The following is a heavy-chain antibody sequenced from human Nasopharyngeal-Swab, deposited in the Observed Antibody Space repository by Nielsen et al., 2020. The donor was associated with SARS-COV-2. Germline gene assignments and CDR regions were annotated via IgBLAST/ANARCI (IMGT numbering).Heavy chain of an antibody. J-gene: IGHJ5*02. CDR3: ASHGDSYPSA. Sequence: GESLKISCAASGFTFSPPRTHWVRQAPGKGLEWVAVISYDGSNKYYADSVKGRFTISRDNSKNTLYLQMNSLRAEDTAVYYCASHGDSYPSAWGQGTLVTVSS. CDR2: ISYDGSNK. V-gene: IGHV3-30*03. CDR1: GFTFSPPR. D-gene: IGHD5-18*01.